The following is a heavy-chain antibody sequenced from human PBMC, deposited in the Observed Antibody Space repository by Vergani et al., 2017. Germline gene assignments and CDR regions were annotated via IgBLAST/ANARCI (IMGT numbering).Heavy chain of an antibody. D-gene: IGHD5-12*01. CDR3: ARGSVVATLNYYYGMDV. V-gene: IGHV1-2*04. CDR2: INPNSGGT. Sequence: QVQLVQSGSELKKPGASVKVSCKASGYTLTTYAMNWVRQAPGQGLEWMGWINPNSGGTNYAQKFQGWVTMTRDTSISTAYTELSRLRSDDTAVYYCARGSVVATLNYYYGMDVGGQGTTVTVYS. J-gene: IGHJ6*02. CDR1: GYTLTTYA.